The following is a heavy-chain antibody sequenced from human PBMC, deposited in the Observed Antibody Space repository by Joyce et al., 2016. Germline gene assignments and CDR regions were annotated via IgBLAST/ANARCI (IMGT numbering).Heavy chain of an antibody. CDR1: GGPFRGFF. J-gene: IGHJ4*02. CDR2: INNSGVT. V-gene: IGHV4-34*01. D-gene: IGHD6-19*01. CDR3: ARSQWLAPLMY. Sequence: QVQLQQWGAGLLKPSETLSLTCAVSGGPFRGFFWTWVRQPPGKGLAWIGDINNSGVTNYNQSLKTRVTFSVDTSKNQFSLKLTSLSAADTAVYYCARSQWLAPLMYWGQGTPVTVSS.